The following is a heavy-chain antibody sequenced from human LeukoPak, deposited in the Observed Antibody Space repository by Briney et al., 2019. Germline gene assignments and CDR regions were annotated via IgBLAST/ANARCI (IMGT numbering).Heavy chain of an antibody. D-gene: IGHD3-10*01. CDR3: AKDYYGSGSIVFDY. CDR1: GFIFSSYG. Sequence: GGSLRLSCAASGFIFSSYGMHWVRQGPGKGLDWVAFVRPDGGEKFYVDSVKGRFTISRDNSKNTLYLQMNSLRPEDAAIYYCAKDYYGSGSIVFDYWGQGTLVTVSS. CDR2: VRPDGGEK. V-gene: IGHV3-30*02. J-gene: IGHJ4*02.